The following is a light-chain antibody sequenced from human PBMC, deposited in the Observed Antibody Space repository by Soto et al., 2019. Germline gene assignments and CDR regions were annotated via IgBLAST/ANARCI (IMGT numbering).Light chain of an antibody. V-gene: IGKV2-30*02. CDR3: LVGTHGVT. Sequence: LMTQSPLSLPVTLGQPASISCRSSQSLVHSDGRTYLSWFQQRPGQSPRRLIYKVSNRDSGVPDRFSGGGSGTDFTLRISRVEAEDVGVYYCLVGTHGVTFGQGTRLELK. J-gene: IGKJ5*01. CDR2: KVS. CDR1: QSLVHSDGRTY.